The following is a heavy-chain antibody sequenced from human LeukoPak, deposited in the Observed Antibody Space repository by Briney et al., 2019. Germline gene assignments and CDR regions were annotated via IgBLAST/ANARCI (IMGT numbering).Heavy chain of an antibody. D-gene: IGHD3-16*02. J-gene: IGHJ4*02. Sequence: GGSLRLSCAASGFTFSSYSMNWVRQAPGKGLEWVSSISSSSSYIYYADSVKGRFTISRDNAKNSLYLQMNSLRAEDTAVYYCARDQRLGELSFFGEYYFDYWGQGTLVTVSS. CDR1: GFTFSSYS. V-gene: IGHV3-21*01. CDR2: ISSSSSYI. CDR3: ARDQRLGELSFFGEYYFDY.